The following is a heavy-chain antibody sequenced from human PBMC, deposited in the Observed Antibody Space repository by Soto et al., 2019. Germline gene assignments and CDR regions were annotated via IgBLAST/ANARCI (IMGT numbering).Heavy chain of an antibody. CDR2: MNPNSGNT. J-gene: IGHJ2*01. Sequence: QVQLVQSGAEVKKPGASVKVSCKASGYTFTSYDINWVRQATGQGLEWMGWMNPNSGNTGYAQKFQGRVTMTRDTSISTAYMELSSLRSEDTAVYYCARLYGDMGWCYFDLWGRGTLVTASS. D-gene: IGHD4-17*01. V-gene: IGHV1-8*01. CDR3: ARLYGDMGWCYFDL. CDR1: GYTFTSYD.